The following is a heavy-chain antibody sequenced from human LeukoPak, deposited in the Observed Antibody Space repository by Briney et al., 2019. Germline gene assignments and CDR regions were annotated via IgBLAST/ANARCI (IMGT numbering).Heavy chain of an antibody. CDR1: GFTFSSYG. V-gene: IGHV3-30*02. D-gene: IGHD5-18*01. Sequence: GGSLRLSCAASGFTFSSYGMHWVRQAPGKGLEWVAFIRYDGSNKYYADSAKGRFTISRDNSKNTLYLQMNSLRAENTAVYYCAPATIRYSYGSHFDYWGQGTLVTASS. J-gene: IGHJ4*02. CDR3: APATIRYSYGSHFDY. CDR2: IRYDGSNK.